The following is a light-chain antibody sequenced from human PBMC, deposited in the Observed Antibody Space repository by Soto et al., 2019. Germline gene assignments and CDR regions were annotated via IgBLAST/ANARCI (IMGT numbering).Light chain of an antibody. V-gene: IGLV2-14*03. CDR3: MSFTSSNTYV. CDR2: DVA. Sequence: QSVLTQPASVSGSPGQSITISCTGTSSDVGAYNFVPWYQHYPDKAPKVVIYDVANRPSGVSYRFSASKSGNTASLTISGLQAEDEADYYCMSFTSSNTYVFGTGTKVTVL. J-gene: IGLJ1*01. CDR1: SSDVGAYNF.